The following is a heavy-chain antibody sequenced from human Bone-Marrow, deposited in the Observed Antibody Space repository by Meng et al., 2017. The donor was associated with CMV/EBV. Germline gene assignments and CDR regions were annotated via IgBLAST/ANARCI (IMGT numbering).Heavy chain of an antibody. D-gene: IGHD2-2*01. Sequence: SETLSLTCTVSGGSVSSGSYYWSWIRQPPGKGLEWIGYIYYSGSTNYNPSLKSRVTISVDTSKNQFSLKLSSVTAADTAVYYCAKAVAEDCSSTSCYDYGANPYGKHYYGLDVWGQGTTVTVSS. CDR2: IYYSGST. CDR1: GGSVSSGSYY. CDR3: AKAVAEDCSSTSCYDYGANPYGKHYYGLDV. V-gene: IGHV4-61*01. J-gene: IGHJ6*02.